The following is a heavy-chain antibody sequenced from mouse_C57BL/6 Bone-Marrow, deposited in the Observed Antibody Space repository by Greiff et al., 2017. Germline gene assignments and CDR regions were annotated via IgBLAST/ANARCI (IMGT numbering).Heavy chain of an antibody. Sequence: VQLQQSGPGLVQPSQSLSITCTVSGFSLTSYGVHWVRQSPGTGLEWLGVIWRGGSTDYNAAFMSRLSITKDNSTSQVFFKMNSLQADDTAIYYCANNDYDYAWFAYWGQGTLVTVSA. CDR3: ANNDYDYAWFAY. J-gene: IGHJ3*01. D-gene: IGHD2-4*01. CDR2: IWRGGST. V-gene: IGHV2-5*01. CDR1: GFSLTSYG.